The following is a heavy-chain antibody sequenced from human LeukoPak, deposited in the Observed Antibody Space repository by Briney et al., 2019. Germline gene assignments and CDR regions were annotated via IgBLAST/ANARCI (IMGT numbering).Heavy chain of an antibody. V-gene: IGHV3-48*03. D-gene: IGHD5-24*01. Sequence: PGGSLRLSCAASGFTFSSYEMNWVRQAPGKGLEWLSHISNSGSGIHYADSVKGRFTISRDNAKNSLYLQMNSLRAEDTAVYYCARTRDGPFDYWGQGTLVTVSS. CDR1: GFTFSSYE. J-gene: IGHJ4*02. CDR3: ARTRDGPFDY. CDR2: ISNSGSGI.